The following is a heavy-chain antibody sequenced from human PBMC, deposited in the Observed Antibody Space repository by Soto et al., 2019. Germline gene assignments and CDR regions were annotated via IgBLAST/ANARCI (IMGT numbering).Heavy chain of an antibody. Sequence: QITLKESGPTLVKPTQTLTLTCTFSGFSLSTSGVGVGWIRQPPGKALEWLALIYWDDDKRYSPSLKSRLTITKDTSKNQVVLTMTNMDPVDTATYYCAHQLTRIIAAAAGNWFDPWGQGTLVTVSS. CDR1: GFSLSTSGVG. CDR2: IYWDDDK. V-gene: IGHV2-5*02. CDR3: AHQLTRIIAAAAGNWFDP. D-gene: IGHD6-13*01. J-gene: IGHJ5*02.